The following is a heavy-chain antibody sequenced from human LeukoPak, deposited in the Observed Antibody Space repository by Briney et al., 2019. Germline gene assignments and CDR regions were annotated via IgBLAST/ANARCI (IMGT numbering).Heavy chain of an antibody. D-gene: IGHD3-16*02. CDR3: ARDQYDYVWGSYRFDY. CDR2: ISSSGSTI. Sequence: GGSLRLSCAASGFTFSSYGMNWVRQAPGKGLEWVSYISSSGSTIYYADSVKGRFTISRDNAKNSLYLQMNSLRAEDTAVYYCARDQYDYVWGSYRFDYWGQGTLVTVSS. V-gene: IGHV3-48*03. CDR1: GFTFSSYG. J-gene: IGHJ4*02.